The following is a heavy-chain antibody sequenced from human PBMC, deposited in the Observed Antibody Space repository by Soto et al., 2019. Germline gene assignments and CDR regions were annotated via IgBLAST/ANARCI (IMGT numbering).Heavy chain of an antibody. CDR1: GFKFSIYA. D-gene: IGHD1-1*01. CDR3: AKDRRADGNSAFYFDF. J-gene: IGHJ4*02. Sequence: PGGSLRLSCAASGFKFSIYAMSWFRKAPGKGLEWVSLISATGGGTYYADSVKGRFTISRDNSHNTLYLQVHSLTAEDTAVYYCAKDRRADGNSAFYFDFCGQGAHVT. V-gene: IGHV3-23*01. CDR2: ISATGGGT.